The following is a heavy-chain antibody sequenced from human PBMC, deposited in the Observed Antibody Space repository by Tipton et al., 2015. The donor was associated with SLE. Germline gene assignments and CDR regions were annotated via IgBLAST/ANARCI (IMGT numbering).Heavy chain of an antibody. CDR2: ISSSSSYI. J-gene: IGHJ4*02. D-gene: IGHD5-12*01. V-gene: IGHV3-21*01. CDR1: GFTFSSYS. Sequence: SLRLSCAASGFTFSSYSTNWVRQAPGKGLEWVSSISSSSSYIYYADSVKGRFTISRDNAKNSLYLQMNSLRAEDTAVYYCARVSLSGYGFGYCGQGTLVTVSS. CDR3: ARVSLSGYGFGY.